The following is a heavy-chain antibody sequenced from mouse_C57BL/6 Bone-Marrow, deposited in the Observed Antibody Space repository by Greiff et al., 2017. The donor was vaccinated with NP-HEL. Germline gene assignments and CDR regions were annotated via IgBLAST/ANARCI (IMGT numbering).Heavy chain of an antibody. D-gene: IGHD1-1*01. CDR2: ISSGSSTI. Sequence: DVKLVESGGGLVKPGGSLKLSCAASGFTFSDYGMHWVRQAPEKGLEWVAYISSGSSTIYYAETVQGRFTISRDNAKNTLFLQMTSLRSEDTAMYYCARRYYYGSSFAYWGQGTLVTVSA. J-gene: IGHJ3*01. CDR1: GFTFSDYG. CDR3: ARRYYYGSSFAY. V-gene: IGHV5-17*01.